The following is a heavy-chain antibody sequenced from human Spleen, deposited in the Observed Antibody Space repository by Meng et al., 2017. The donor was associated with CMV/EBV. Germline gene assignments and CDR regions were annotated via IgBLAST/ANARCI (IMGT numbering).Heavy chain of an antibody. D-gene: IGHD4-17*01. CDR2: IIPTSGGT. V-gene: IGHV1-46*01. J-gene: IGHJ4*02. Sequence: CCTASGNILISDYIHWVRQAPGQGLEWLGRIIPTSGGTIYAQKFQGRVTMTRDTSTRTVYMELRSLRSEDTALYYCARDNGAWAFDYWGQGALVTVSS. CDR1: GNILISDY. CDR3: ARDNGAWAFDY.